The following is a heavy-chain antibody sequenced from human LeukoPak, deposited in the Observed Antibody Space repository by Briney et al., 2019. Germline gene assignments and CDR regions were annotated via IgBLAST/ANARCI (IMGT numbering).Heavy chain of an antibody. CDR3: VRGADTGYSSDS. V-gene: IGHV3-74*01. Sequence: GGSLRLSCAASGFSISTYWIHWVRQAPGKGLVWVSRINSDGRSTNYADSVKGRFSISRDNAENTLYLQMNSLRVEDTAVYYCVRGADTGYSSDSWGQGTLVTVSS. CDR1: GFSISTYW. J-gene: IGHJ4*02. CDR2: INSDGRST. D-gene: IGHD3-9*01.